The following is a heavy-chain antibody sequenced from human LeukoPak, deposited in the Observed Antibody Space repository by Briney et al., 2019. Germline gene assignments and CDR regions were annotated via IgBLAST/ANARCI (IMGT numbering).Heavy chain of an antibody. V-gene: IGHV3-23*01. D-gene: IGHD2-8*01. CDR1: GFTFSSYA. CDR3: AKDRRRIVLMVYACDAFDI. J-gene: IGHJ3*02. Sequence: GGSLRLSCAASGFTFSSYAMSWVRQAPGKGLEWVSAISGSGGSTYYADSVKGRFTISRDNSKNTLYLQMNSLRAEDTAVYCCAKDRRRIVLMVYACDAFDIWGQGTMVTVSS. CDR2: ISGSGGST.